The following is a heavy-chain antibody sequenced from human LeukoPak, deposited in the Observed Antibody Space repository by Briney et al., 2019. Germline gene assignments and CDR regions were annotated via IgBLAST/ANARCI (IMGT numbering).Heavy chain of an antibody. V-gene: IGHV4-30-4*07. J-gene: IGHJ2*01. CDR1: GGSISSGGYS. D-gene: IGHD6-13*01. CDR2: IYYSGST. Sequence: PSETLSLTCAVSGGSISSGGYSWSCIRQPPGKGLEWIGYIYYSGSTYYNPSLKSRVTISVDTSKNQFSLKLSSVTAADTAVYYCARVYYSNSYDYWYFDLWGRGTLVTVSS. CDR3: ARVYYSNSYDYWYFDL.